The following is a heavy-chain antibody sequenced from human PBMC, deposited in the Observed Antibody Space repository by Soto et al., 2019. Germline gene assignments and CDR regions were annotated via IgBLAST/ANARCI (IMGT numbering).Heavy chain of an antibody. V-gene: IGHV4-30-2*01. CDR1: GGSISSGGYS. Sequence: QLQLQESGSGLVKPSQTLSLTCAVSGGSISSGGYSWSWIRQPPGKGLEWIGYIYHSGSTYYNPALQSRVTISVDRSQNQCSLKLSSVTAADTAVYYCASAGGLGAVAADYWGQGTLVTVSS. J-gene: IGHJ4*02. CDR3: ASAGGLGAVAADY. CDR2: IYHSGST. D-gene: IGHD6-19*01.